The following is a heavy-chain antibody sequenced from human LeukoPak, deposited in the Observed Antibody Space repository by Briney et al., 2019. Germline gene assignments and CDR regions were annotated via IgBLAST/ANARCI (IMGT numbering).Heavy chain of an antibody. J-gene: IGHJ5*02. CDR1: GGTSSSYA. Sequence: ASVKVSCKASGGTSSSYAISWVRQAPGQGLEWMGGIIPIFGTANYAQKFQGRVTITADKSTSTAYMELSSLRSEDTAVYYCASRTYYYDSSGYYRQNWFDPWGQGTLVTVSS. CDR2: IIPIFGTA. D-gene: IGHD3-22*01. CDR3: ASRTYYYDSSGYYRQNWFDP. V-gene: IGHV1-69*06.